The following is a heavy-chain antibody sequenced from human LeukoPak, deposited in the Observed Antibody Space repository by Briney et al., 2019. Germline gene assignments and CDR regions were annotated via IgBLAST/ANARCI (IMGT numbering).Heavy chain of an antibody. CDR2: IYYSGST. CDR1: GFTFSSYS. J-gene: IGHJ6*02. V-gene: IGHV4-59*01. Sequence: GSLRLSCAASGFTFSSYSMSWIRQPPGKGLEWIGYIYYSGSTNYNPSLKSRVTVSVDTSKNQFSLKLSSVTAADTAVYYCASSGYWDYYYYGMDVWGQGTTVTVSS. CDR3: ASSGYWDYYYYGMDV. D-gene: IGHD3-22*01.